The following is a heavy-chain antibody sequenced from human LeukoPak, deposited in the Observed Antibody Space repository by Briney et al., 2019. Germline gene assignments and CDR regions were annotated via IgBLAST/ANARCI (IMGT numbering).Heavy chain of an antibody. J-gene: IGHJ4*02. V-gene: IGHV4-61*02. CDR1: GGSISSGSYY. Sequence: SQALSLTCTVSGGSISSGSYYWSWIRQPAGKGLEWIGRIYTSGSTNYNPSLKSRVTISVDTSKNQFSLKLSSVTAADTAVYYCARDHSYYDSSGYYYVPFDYWGQGTLVTVSS. D-gene: IGHD3-22*01. CDR2: IYTSGST. CDR3: ARDHSYYDSSGYYYVPFDY.